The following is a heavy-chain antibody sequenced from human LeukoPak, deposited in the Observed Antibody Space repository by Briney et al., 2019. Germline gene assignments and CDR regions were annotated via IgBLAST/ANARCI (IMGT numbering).Heavy chain of an antibody. V-gene: IGHV3-30*18. Sequence: GGPLRLSCAASGFTFSSYAMHWVRQSLGKGLEWVAVMSYDGFNKYYADSVKGRFTISRDNSKNTLYLQMNSLRAEDTAVYYCAKTKGYSYGYYFDYWGQGTLVTVSS. J-gene: IGHJ4*02. CDR2: MSYDGFNK. CDR1: GFTFSSYA. CDR3: AKTKGYSYGYYFDY. D-gene: IGHD5-18*01.